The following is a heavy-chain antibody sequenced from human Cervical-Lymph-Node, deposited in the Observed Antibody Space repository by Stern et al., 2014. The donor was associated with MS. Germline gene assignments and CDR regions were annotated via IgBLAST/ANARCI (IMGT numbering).Heavy chain of an antibody. D-gene: IGHD4-17*01. CDR1: GGSISSSGYY. J-gene: IGHJ4*02. CDR2: IYYSGSY. Sequence: QVQLQESGPGLVKPSQTLSLTCSVSGGSISSSGYYWSWVRQHPGKGLEWIGIIYYSGSYYYKSSLKSRVSISSDTSKNQFSLNLNSVTAADTAIYYCARARGSVTMRVLDYWGQGILVTVSS. V-gene: IGHV4-31*03. CDR3: ARARGSVTMRVLDY.